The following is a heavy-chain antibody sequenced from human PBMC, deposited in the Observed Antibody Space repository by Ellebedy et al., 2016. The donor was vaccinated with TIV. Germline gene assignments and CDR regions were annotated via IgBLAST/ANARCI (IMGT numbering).Heavy chain of an antibody. CDR3: ARPSSTSGKGADYYYYMDV. CDR1: GYTFTSYD. V-gene: IGHV1-8*01. CDR2: MNPNSGNT. Sequence: ASVKVSCXASGYTFTSYDINWVRQATGQGLEWMGWMNPNSGNTGYAQKFQGRVTMTRDTSTSTVYMELSSLRSEDTAVYYCARPSSTSGKGADYYYYMDVWGKGTTVTVSS. J-gene: IGHJ6*03. D-gene: IGHD2-2*01.